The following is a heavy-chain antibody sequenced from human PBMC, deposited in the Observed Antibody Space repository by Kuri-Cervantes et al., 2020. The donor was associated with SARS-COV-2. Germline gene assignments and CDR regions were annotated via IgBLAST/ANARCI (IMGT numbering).Heavy chain of an antibody. CDR1: GGSFSGYY. Sequence: SETLSLTCAVYGGSFSGYYWSWIRQPPGKGLEWIGEINHSGSTNYNPSLKSRVTISVDTSKNQFSLKLGSVTAADTAVYYCARLYYDILTGYYRHYFDYWGQGTLVTVSS. V-gene: IGHV4-34*01. CDR3: ARLYYDILTGYYRHYFDY. D-gene: IGHD3-9*01. CDR2: INHSGST. J-gene: IGHJ4*02.